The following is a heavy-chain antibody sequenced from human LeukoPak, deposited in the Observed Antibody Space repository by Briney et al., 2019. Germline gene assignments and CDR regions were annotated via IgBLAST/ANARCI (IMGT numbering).Heavy chain of an antibody. CDR3: ARSGWTYNYGLDH. J-gene: IGHJ4*02. Sequence: GGSLRLSCAASGFTVSSNYMSWVRQVPGKGLEWVSVIYSGGSTYYADSVKGRFTISRDNSKNTLYLQMSSLRAEDTAVYYCARSGWTYNYGLDHWGQGTLVTVSS. CDR2: IYSGGST. D-gene: IGHD5-18*01. V-gene: IGHV3-66*01. CDR1: GFTVSSNY.